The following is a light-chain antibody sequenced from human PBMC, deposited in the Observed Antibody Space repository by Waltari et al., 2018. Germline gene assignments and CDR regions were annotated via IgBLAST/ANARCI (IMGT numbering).Light chain of an antibody. J-gene: IGLJ3*02. CDR3: CSYGSGPTWV. CDR2: GVN. Sequence: QSALTQPPSVSKSLGQSVTISCTGTSSDIGNYNGVSWYRQHSGTAPRLLIYGVNKRPSGVSERFSGAKSGSTVSLTISGLQAEDEADYYCCSYGSGPTWVFGGGTRLAVL. V-gene: IGLV2-11*01. CDR1: SSDIGNYNG.